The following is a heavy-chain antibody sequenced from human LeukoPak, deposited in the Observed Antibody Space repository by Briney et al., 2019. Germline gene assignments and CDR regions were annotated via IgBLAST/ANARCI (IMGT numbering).Heavy chain of an antibody. J-gene: IGHJ4*02. CDR1: GGSISSYY. D-gene: IGHD5-24*01. V-gene: IGHV4-59*01. CDR2: IYYSGST. Sequence: SETLSLTCSVSGGSISSYYWSWIRQPPGKGLEWMGYIYYSGSTNYNPSLKSRVTISVDTSKNQFSLKLSSVTAADTAVYYCARDGRDGYNQFHYWGQGTLVTVSS. CDR3: ARDGRDGYNQFHY.